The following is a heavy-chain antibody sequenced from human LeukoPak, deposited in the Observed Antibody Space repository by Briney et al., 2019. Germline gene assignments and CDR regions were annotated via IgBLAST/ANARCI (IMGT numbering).Heavy chain of an antibody. V-gene: IGHV6-1*01. Sequence: SQTLSLTCAISGDSVSSNSAAWNWIRQSPSRGLEWLGRTYYRSKWYNDYAVSVKNRITINPDTSKTQFYLQLSSVTPEDTAVYYCARDIVATIGFDYWGQGTLVTVSS. D-gene: IGHD5-12*01. CDR2: TYYRSKWYN. J-gene: IGHJ4*02. CDR3: ARDIVATIGFDY. CDR1: GDSVSSNSAA.